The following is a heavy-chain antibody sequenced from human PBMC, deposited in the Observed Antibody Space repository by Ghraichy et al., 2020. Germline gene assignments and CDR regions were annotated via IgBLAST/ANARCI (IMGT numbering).Heavy chain of an antibody. CDR3: AREGVDYGDYSLYYYYYGMDV. CDR1: GYTFTSYA. CDR2: INAGNGNT. Sequence: ASVKVSCKASGYTFTSYAMHWVRQAPGQRLEWMGWINAGNGNTKYSQKFQGRVTITRDTSASTAYMELSSLRSEDTAVYYCAREGVDYGDYSLYYYYYGMDVWGQGTTVTVSS. D-gene: IGHD4-17*01. J-gene: IGHJ6*02. V-gene: IGHV1-3*01.